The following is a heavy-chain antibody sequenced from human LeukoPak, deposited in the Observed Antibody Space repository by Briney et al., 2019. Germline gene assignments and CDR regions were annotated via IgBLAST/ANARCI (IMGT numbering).Heavy chain of an antibody. J-gene: IGHJ4*02. CDR1: GGSISSYY. CDR3: ARAKPSGWLDY. CDR2: IYYSGST. D-gene: IGHD6-19*01. Sequence: SETLSLTCTVSGGSISSYYWSWIRQPPGKGLEWIGYIYYSGSTNYNPSLKSRVTISVDTSKNQFSLKLSSVTAADTAVYYCARAKPSGWLDYWGQGTLVTVSS. V-gene: IGHV4-59*01.